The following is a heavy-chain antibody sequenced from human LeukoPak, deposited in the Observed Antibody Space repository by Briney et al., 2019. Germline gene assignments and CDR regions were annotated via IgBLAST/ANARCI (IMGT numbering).Heavy chain of an antibody. Sequence: PGGSLRLSCAASGFTFSSYGMHWDRQAPGKGLEWVAVISYDGSNKYYADSVKGRFTISRDNSKNTLYLQMNSLRAEDTAVYYCANSLSGYYYDSSGYGDAFDIWGQGTMVTVSS. D-gene: IGHD3-22*01. J-gene: IGHJ3*02. CDR2: ISYDGSNK. CDR3: ANSLSGYYYDSSGYGDAFDI. V-gene: IGHV3-30*18. CDR1: GFTFSSYG.